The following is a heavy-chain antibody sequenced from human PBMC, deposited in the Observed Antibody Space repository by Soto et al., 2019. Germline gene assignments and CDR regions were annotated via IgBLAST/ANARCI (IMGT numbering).Heavy chain of an antibody. Sequence: GGSLRLSCAASGFNLSHPWMTWVRQAAGKGLEWGGRIKSKTDGGTADYAAPVKGRFTILRDDSKNTVYLQMNSLKTEDTAVYYCTTGIYYDILTGYHNVAYWGQGTLVTVSS. D-gene: IGHD3-9*01. CDR2: IKSKTDGGTA. CDR3: TTGIYYDILTGYHNVAY. CDR1: GFNLSHPW. J-gene: IGHJ4*02. V-gene: IGHV3-15*01.